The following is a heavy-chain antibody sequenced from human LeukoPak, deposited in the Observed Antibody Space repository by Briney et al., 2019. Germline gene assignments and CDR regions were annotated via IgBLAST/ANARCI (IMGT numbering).Heavy chain of an antibody. Sequence: GGSLRLSCAPSRYTFRRYGVHWCRYAPVKLLECVAVISYDGSTKKYADSVKGRFTISRDNSKNTLYLQMNSLRAEDTAVYYCAKVEDDFGEQHWGQGTLVIVSS. V-gene: IGHV3-30*18. CDR3: AKVEDDFGEQH. CDR1: RYTFRRYG. D-gene: IGHD1-1*01. CDR2: ISYDGSTK. J-gene: IGHJ1*01.